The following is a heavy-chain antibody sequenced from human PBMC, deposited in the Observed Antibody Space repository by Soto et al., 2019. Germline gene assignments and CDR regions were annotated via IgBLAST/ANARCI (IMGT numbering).Heavy chain of an antibody. V-gene: IGHV4-59*08. Sequence: QVQLQESGPGLVKPSETLSVTCTVSGGSISNLYWTWIRQPPGKGLEWIGNVHYSGSINYNPSLKSRLTTSVDTAKNQLSLNLSSVTAADTAVYYCARHKDAGSDRGGMDVWGQGTTVTVSS. CDR1: GGSISNLY. J-gene: IGHJ6*02. CDR2: VHYSGSI. CDR3: ARHKDAGSDRGGMDV. D-gene: IGHD6-25*01.